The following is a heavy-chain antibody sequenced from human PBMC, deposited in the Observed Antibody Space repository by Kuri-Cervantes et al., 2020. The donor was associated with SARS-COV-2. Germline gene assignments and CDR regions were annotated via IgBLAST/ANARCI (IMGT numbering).Heavy chain of an antibody. J-gene: IGHJ3*02. Sequence: GESLKISCAASGFTFSSYAMHWVRQAPGKGLEWVAVISYDGSNKYYADSVKGRFTISRDNSKNTLYLQMNSLRAEDTAVYYCAKDQLRFLEWLSDHDAFDIWGQGTMVTVSS. CDR2: ISYDGSNK. V-gene: IGHV3-30-3*01. D-gene: IGHD3-3*01. CDR3: AKDQLRFLEWLSDHDAFDI. CDR1: GFTFSSYA.